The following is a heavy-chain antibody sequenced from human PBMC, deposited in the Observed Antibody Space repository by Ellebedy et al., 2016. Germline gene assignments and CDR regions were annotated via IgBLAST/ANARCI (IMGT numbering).Heavy chain of an antibody. J-gene: IGHJ4*02. Sequence: GESLKISCATSGFTFSTFWMSWVRQAPGKGLEWVANINQDGSKKHYADSVKGRFTISRDNAENSLSLQMNRLRAEDTAVYNCARIYCGDGGCYSDYWGQGTLVTVSS. CDR2: INQDGSKK. V-gene: IGHV3-7*01. D-gene: IGHD2-15*01. CDR1: GFTFSTFW. CDR3: ARIYCGDGGCYSDY.